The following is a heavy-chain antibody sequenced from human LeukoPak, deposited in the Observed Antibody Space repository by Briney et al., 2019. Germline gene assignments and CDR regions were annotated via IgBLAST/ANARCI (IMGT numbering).Heavy chain of an antibody. D-gene: IGHD2-2*01. J-gene: IGHJ3*02. CDR2: INPNSGGT. CDR1: GYTFTGYY. CDR3: ARALEYCSSTSCQEAFDI. V-gene: IGHV1-2*04. Sequence: ASVRVSCKASGYTFTGYYMHGVRQAPGQGLEWMGWINPNSGGTNYAQKFQGWVTMTRDTSISTAYMELSRLRSDDTAVYYCARALEYCSSTSCQEAFDIWGQGTMVTVSS.